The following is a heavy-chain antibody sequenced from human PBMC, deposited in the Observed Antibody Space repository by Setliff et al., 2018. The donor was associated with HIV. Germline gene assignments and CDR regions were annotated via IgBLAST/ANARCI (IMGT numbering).Heavy chain of an antibody. D-gene: IGHD3-22*01. CDR1: GASFTDYY. J-gene: IGHJ4*02. CDR3: ASQTYYYDSSGSLGGYYFDN. CDR2: IYYSGST. Sequence: PSETLSLTCAFYGASFTDYYWNWIRQPPGKGLEWIGYIYYSGSTYYNPSLKSRVTISVDTSKNQFSLKLSSVTAADTAVYYCASQTYYYDSSGSLGGYYFDNWGQGTLVTVSS. V-gene: IGHV4-34*01.